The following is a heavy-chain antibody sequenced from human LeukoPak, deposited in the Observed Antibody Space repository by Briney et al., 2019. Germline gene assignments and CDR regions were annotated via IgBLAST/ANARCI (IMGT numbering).Heavy chain of an antibody. CDR3: AGVTPTLYSSGWYPSYFDL. CDR1: GGSISSYY. V-gene: IGHV4-59*01. J-gene: IGHJ2*01. D-gene: IGHD6-19*01. Sequence: PSETLSLTCTVSGGSISSYYWSWIRQPPGKGLEWIGYIYYSGSTNYNPSLKSRVTISVDTSKNQFSLKLSSVTAADTAVYYCAGVTPTLYSSGWYPSYFDLWGRGTLVTVSS. CDR2: IYYSGST.